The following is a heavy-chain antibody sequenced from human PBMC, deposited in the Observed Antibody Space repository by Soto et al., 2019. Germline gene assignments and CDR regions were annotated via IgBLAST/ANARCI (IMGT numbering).Heavy chain of an antibody. CDR2: ISSSSSYI. J-gene: IGHJ3*02. D-gene: IGHD4-17*01. CDR1: GFTFSSYS. CDR3: ARGGSYGDYVGDDAFDI. V-gene: IGHV3-21*01. Sequence: PGGSLRLSCAASGFTFSSYSMNWVRQAPGKGLEWVSSISSSSSYIYYADSVKGRFTISRDNAKNSLYLQMNSLRAEDTAVYYCARGGSYGDYVGDDAFDIWGQGTMVTVS.